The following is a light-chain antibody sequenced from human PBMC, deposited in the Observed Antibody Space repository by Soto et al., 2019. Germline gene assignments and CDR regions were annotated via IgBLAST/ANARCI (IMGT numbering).Light chain of an antibody. CDR1: SSDVGYYNY. CDR3: CSYRDGSARV. V-gene: IGLV2-14*01. J-gene: IGLJ3*02. Sequence: QSALTQPASVSGSPGQSITISCTGTSSDVGYYNYVSWFQQHPGKAPKLMISEVVNRPSGVSNRFSGSKSGNTASLTISGLQAEDEADYYCCSYRDGSARVFGGGTKVTVL. CDR2: EVV.